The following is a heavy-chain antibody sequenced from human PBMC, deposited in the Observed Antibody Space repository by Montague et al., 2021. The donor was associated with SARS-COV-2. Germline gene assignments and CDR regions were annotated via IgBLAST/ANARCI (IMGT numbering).Heavy chain of an antibody. CDR3: AVQPRDSSAWHPFDH. J-gene: IGHJ4*02. D-gene: IGHD6-19*01. CDR2: MSHDGNYE. V-gene: IGHV3-33*01. Sequence: SLRLSCAASGFTFSTYAIHWVRQAPGKGLEWVALMSHDGNYEHYADSVKGRFTISRDSSKNTLHLQMNSLTAEDTAVYYCAVQPRDSSAWHPFDHWGQGTLVTVSS. CDR1: GFTFSTYA.